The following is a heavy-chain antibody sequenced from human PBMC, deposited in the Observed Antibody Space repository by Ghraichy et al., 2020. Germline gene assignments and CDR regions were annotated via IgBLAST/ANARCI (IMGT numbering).Heavy chain of an antibody. CDR3: ARLYCSGTSCHGVSD. Sequence: GGSLRLSCAASGFTFSSYWMSWVRQAPGKGLEWVADIKQDGSEKYYVDSVKGLFTISRDNTKNSLSLQMNSLRAEDTAVYYCARLYCSGTSCHGVSDWGQGTLVTVSS. CDR2: IKQDGSEK. D-gene: IGHD2-2*01. CDR1: GFTFSSYW. J-gene: IGHJ4*02. V-gene: IGHV3-7*01.